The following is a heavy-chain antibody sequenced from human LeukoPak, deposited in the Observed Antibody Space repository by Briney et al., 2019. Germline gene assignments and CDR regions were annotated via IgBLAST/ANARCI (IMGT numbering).Heavy chain of an antibody. CDR3: VKDSSSGSYFDY. CDR1: GFTFSRYA. J-gene: IGHJ4*02. D-gene: IGHD3-10*01. V-gene: IGHV3-64D*06. Sequence: PGGSLRLSCSASGFTFSRYAMHWVRPAPGKGLENVLAISSNGGSTYYADPVKGRSTISRDNSRTTLHLQMSSLRVEDTAVYYCVKDSSSGSYFDYWGQGTLVTVSS. CDR2: ISSNGGST.